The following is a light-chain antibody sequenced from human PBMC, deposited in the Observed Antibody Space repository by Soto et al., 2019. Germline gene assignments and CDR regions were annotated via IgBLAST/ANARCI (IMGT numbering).Light chain of an antibody. CDR2: GAS. CDR1: QSVSSGF. J-gene: IGKJ4*01. Sequence: EIVLTQSPGTLSLSPGERATLSCRASQSVSSGFLAWYQQKPGQAPRLLIYGASSRATGIPDRFSGSGSGTDFTLTISRLEPEDVAVYYCQQYDSSPLTFGGGTRVEIK. V-gene: IGKV3-20*01. CDR3: QQYDSSPLT.